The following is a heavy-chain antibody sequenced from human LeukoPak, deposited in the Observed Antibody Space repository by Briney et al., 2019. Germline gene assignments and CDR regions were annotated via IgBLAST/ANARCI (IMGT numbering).Heavy chain of an antibody. CDR1: GYTFTSHG. V-gene: IGHV1-46*01. D-gene: IGHD1-26*01. Sequence: ASVKVSCKTAGYTFTSHGISWVRLAPGQGLEWMGVINPSGGSTRYAQKFQGRVTMTRDMSTSTVYMELSSLRSEDTAVYYCAREGVSGSYLGYWGQGTLVTVSS. CDR3: AREGVSGSYLGY. J-gene: IGHJ4*02. CDR2: INPSGGST.